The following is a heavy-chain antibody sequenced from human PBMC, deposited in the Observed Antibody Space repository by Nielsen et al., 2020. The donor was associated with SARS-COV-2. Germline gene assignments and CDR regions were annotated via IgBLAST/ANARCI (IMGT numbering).Heavy chain of an antibody. CDR1: GGSISSSSYY. Sequence: SETLSLTCTVSGGSISSSSYYWGWIRQPPGKGLEWIGSIYYSGSTYYNPSLKSRVTISVDTSKNQFSLKLSSVTAADTAVYYCARGAVADYYFDYWGQGTLVTVSS. CDR3: ARGAVADYYFDY. CDR2: IYYSGST. V-gene: IGHV4-39*07. J-gene: IGHJ4*02. D-gene: IGHD6-19*01.